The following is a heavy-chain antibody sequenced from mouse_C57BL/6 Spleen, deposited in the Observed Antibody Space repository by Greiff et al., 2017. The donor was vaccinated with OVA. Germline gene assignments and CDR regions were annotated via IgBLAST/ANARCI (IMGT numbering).Heavy chain of an antibody. CDR3: ARYEDEVTGYVDV. CDR1: GYTFTSYW. Sequence: QVQLQQPGAELVKPGASVKLSCKASGYTFTSYWMHWVKQRPGRGLEWIGRIDPNSGGTKYHEKFKSKATLTVDKPSSTAYMQLSSLTSEDSAVYDGARYEDEVTGYVDVWGTGTTVTVSS. D-gene: IGHD2-3*01. J-gene: IGHJ1*03. V-gene: IGHV1-72*01. CDR2: IDPNSGGT.